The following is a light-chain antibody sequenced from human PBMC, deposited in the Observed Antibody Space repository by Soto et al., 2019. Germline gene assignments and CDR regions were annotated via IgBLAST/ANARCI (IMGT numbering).Light chain of an antibody. V-gene: IGKV3D-20*02. CDR1: QSVSSSY. Sequence: EIVLTQSPGTLSLSPGERATLSCRASQSVSSSYLAWYQQKPGQAPRLLIYDASKRATGIPARFSGSGSGTDFTLTISSLEPEDSAVYYCQQRSNWFTFGQGTRLEIK. CDR3: QQRSNWFT. J-gene: IGKJ5*01. CDR2: DAS.